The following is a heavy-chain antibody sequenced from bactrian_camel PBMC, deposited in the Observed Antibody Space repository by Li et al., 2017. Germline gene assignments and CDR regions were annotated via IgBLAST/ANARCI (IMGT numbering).Heavy chain of an antibody. V-gene: IGHV3S40*01. CDR1: GFTFSSYR. CDR3: TARYEFGLGACSGVGGLGF. D-gene: IGHD1*01. Sequence: DVQLVESGGSLVQPGGSLRLSCSASGFTFSSYRMSWVRQAPGKGLEWVSGISTGGGTTYYADSVKGRFTISRDNAKNTLYLQMNSLTPGDTAMYYCTARYEFGLGACSGVGGLGFWGQGTQVTVS. CDR2: ISTGGGTT. J-gene: IGHJ6*01.